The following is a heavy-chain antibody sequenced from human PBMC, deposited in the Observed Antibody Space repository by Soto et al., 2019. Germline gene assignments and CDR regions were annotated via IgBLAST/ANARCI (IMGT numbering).Heavy chain of an antibody. J-gene: IGHJ4*02. CDR2: IYSRGTT. Sequence: EVQLVETGGGLIQPGGSLRLSCAISGFTVSSNYMSWVRQAPEKGLEWVSFIYSRGTTYYTDSVKGRLTISRDNSKNTLYLQMDRLRAEDTGVYYCVRTGDYGDYFDYWGQGTLVTVSS. CDR1: GFTVSSNY. CDR3: VRTGDYGDYFDY. V-gene: IGHV3-53*02. D-gene: IGHD4-17*01.